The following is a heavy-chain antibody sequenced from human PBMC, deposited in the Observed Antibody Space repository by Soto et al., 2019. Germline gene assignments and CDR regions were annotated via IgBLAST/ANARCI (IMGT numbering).Heavy chain of an antibody. CDR2: LYYSVTT. D-gene: IGHD1-26*01. V-gene: IGHV4-4*02. CDR3: ASGSGSYPPAYYFYAMDV. CDR1: GASITGSHW. Sequence: QVHLQESGPGLVEPSGTLSLTCVVSGASITGSHWWTWVRQAPGKGLEWIGELYYSVTTNYNPSLESQLTMSVDRPKNQFSLQLTSVTAADTAVYYCASGSGSYPPAYYFYAMDVWGRGATVIVSS. J-gene: IGHJ6*02.